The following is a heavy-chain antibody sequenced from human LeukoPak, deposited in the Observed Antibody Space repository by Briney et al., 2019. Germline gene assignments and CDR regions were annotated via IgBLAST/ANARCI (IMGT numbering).Heavy chain of an antibody. V-gene: IGHV3-43*02. CDR1: GFTFDDYA. CDR3: AKEAPNDY. Sequence: GGSLRLSCAASGFTFDDYAMHWLRQAPGNGLEWVSLISGDGGSTYYAYSSNGRFTISRDNSKNSLYLQMNSLRTEDTALYYCAKEAPNDYWGQGTLVTVSS. CDR2: ISGDGGST. D-gene: IGHD6-6*01. J-gene: IGHJ4*02.